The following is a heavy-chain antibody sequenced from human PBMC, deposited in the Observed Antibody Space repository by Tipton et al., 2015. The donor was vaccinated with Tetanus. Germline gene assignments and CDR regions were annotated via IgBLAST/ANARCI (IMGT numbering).Heavy chain of an antibody. CDR1: GDSIGRTSPY. Sequence: TLSLTCTVSGDSIGRTSPYWGWIRQPPGKDLEWIGYIYYTGNTYYNPSLKSRVTLSIDMSKNQFSLRLSSVTAADTAVYFCARRVVGATLDYWGQGSLVTVSS. D-gene: IGHD1-26*01. V-gene: IGHV4-31*03. J-gene: IGHJ4*02. CDR2: IYYTGNT. CDR3: ARRVVGATLDY.